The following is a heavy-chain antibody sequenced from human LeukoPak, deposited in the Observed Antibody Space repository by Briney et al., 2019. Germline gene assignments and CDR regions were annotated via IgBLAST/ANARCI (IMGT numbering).Heavy chain of an antibody. CDR3: AKGYCSGGSCYTPAGLDY. D-gene: IGHD2-15*01. J-gene: IGHJ4*02. CDR2: IWYDGSNK. CDR1: GFTFRSYG. V-gene: IGHV3-33*06. Sequence: PGGSLRLSCAASGFTFRSYGMHWVRQAPGKGLEWVAVIWYDGSNKYYADSVKGRFTTSRDNSKNTLYLQMNSLRAEDTAVYYCAKGYCSGGSCYTPAGLDYWGQGTLVTVSS.